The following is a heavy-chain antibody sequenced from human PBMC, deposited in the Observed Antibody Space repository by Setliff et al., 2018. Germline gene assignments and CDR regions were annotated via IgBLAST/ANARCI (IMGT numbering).Heavy chain of an antibody. V-gene: IGHV4-34*01. D-gene: IGHD5-12*01. Sequence: SETLSLTCAVYGGSFSTYYWIWIRQPPGKGLEWIGEINHSGSTNYNPSLKSRVTISVDTSKNQFSLKLRSDDTAIYYCARNIVPLNWGQGTLVTVSS. CDR1: GGSFSTYY. CDR3: ARNIVPLN. CDR2: INHSGST. J-gene: IGHJ4*02.